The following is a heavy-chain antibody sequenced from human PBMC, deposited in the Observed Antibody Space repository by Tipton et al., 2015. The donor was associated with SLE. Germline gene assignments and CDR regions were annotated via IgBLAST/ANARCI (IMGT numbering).Heavy chain of an antibody. V-gene: IGHV3-30*18. Sequence: SLRLSCAASGFTFSISGMHWVRQAPGKGLEWVAVISYDGSNSYYADSVKGRFTISRDNSRNTLYLQMNSLRAEDTAVYYCAKDRTYYYDSRVPFDYWGQGTLVTVSS. J-gene: IGHJ4*02. CDR3: AKDRTYYYDSRVPFDY. CDR2: ISYDGSNS. CDR1: GFTFSISG. D-gene: IGHD3-22*01.